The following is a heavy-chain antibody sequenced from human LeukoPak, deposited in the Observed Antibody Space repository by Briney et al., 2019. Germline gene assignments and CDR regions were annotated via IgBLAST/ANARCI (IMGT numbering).Heavy chain of an antibody. Sequence: GGSLRLSCAASRFTFSNYWMSWVRQAPGKGLEWVANIKEDGSEKYYVDSVKGRFTISRDNAKNSLYLQMNSLRAEDTAVYYCARDSVSSGWSSDTYYFDYWGQGTLVTVSS. CDR3: ARDSVSSGWSSDTYYFDY. D-gene: IGHD6-19*01. CDR2: IKEDGSEK. V-gene: IGHV3-7*03. CDR1: RFTFSNYW. J-gene: IGHJ4*02.